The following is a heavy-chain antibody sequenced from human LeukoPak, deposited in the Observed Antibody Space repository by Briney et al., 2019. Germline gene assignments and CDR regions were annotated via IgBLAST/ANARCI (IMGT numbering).Heavy chain of an antibody. V-gene: IGHV3-21*01. CDR1: GFTFSTYS. Sequence: GGSLRLSCAASGFTFSTYSMNWVRQAPGKGLEWVSSISSSSDFIYYAASLKGRFTISRDNAKNSLYLQINSLRAEDTAVYYCARDDYGTKNLDYWGQGTLVTASS. D-gene: IGHD4-17*01. J-gene: IGHJ4*02. CDR3: ARDDYGTKNLDY. CDR2: ISSSSDFI.